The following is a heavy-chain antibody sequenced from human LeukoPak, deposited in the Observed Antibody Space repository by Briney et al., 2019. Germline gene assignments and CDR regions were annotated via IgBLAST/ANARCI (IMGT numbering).Heavy chain of an antibody. V-gene: IGHV4-59*08. CDR2: IYYSGST. J-gene: IGHJ4*02. Sequence: SETLSLTCTVSGGSISSYYWSWIRQPPGKGLEWVGYIYYSGSTNYNPSLKSRVTISVDTSKNQFSLKLSSVTAAVTAVYYCASLSGSYDYWGQGTLVTVSS. CDR1: GGSISSYY. CDR3: ASLSGSYDY. D-gene: IGHD1-26*01.